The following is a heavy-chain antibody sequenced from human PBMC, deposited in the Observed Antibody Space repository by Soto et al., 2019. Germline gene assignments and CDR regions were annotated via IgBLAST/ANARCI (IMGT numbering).Heavy chain of an antibody. CDR2: INPNSGGT. J-gene: IGHJ3*02. CDR3: ARGITMVRGVLLDAFDI. D-gene: IGHD3-10*01. V-gene: IGHV1-2*04. CDR1: GYTFTGYY. Sequence: GASVKVSCKASGYTFTGYYMHWVRQAPGQGPEWMGWINPNSGGTNYAQKFQGWVTMTRDTSISTAYMELSRLRSDDTAVYYCARGITMVRGVLLDAFDIWGQGTMVTVSS.